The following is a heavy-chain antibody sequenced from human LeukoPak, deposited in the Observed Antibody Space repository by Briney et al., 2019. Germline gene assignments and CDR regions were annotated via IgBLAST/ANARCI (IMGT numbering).Heavy chain of an antibody. D-gene: IGHD3-16*01. V-gene: IGHV4-59*01. J-gene: IGHJ4*02. CDR3: ARSAFGDYSFDY. Sequence: SETLSLTCTVSGGSINSYYWNWIRQPPGKGLEWIGYIYYSGSTNYNPSLKSRVTISVDTSKDQFSLKLSSVTAADTAVYYCARSAFGDYSFDYWGQGTLVTVSS. CDR2: IYYSGST. CDR1: GGSINSYY.